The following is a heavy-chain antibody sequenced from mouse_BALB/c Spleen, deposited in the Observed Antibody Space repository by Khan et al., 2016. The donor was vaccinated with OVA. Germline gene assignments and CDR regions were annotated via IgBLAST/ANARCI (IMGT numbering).Heavy chain of an antibody. D-gene: IGHD6-1*01. CDR3: ARRGLQWDFDY. CDR1: GYTFTNYW. J-gene: IGHJ2*01. Sequence: VQLVESGAELAKPGASVKMSCKASGYTFTNYWILWVKQRPGQGLEWIGYINPSTGYTEYNQNFKDKATLTAAKSYSPAYMQLSTLTSEESAVSYCARRGLQWDFDYWGQGTTLTVSS. CDR2: INPSTGYT. V-gene: IGHV1-7*01.